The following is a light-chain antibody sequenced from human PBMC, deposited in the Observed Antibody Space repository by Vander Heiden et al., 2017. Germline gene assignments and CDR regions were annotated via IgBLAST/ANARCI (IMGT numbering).Light chain of an antibody. CDR2: AAS. CDR1: QSISRY. V-gene: IGKV1-39*01. J-gene: IGKJ3*01. Sequence: DIQMTQPPSSLSASVGDRVTITCRASQSISRYLNWYQQKPGKAPKLLIYAASSLQSGVPSRFSGSGSGTDFTLTISSLQPEDFATYFCQQSYSTPGFTFGPGTKVDIK. CDR3: QQSYSTPGFT.